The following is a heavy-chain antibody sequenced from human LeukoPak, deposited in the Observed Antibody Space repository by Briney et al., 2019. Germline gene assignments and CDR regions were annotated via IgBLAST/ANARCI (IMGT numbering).Heavy chain of an antibody. V-gene: IGHV1-69*04. CDR2: IIPILGIA. Sequence: ASVKVSCKASGGTFSSYAISWVRQAPGQGLEWMGRIIPILGIANYAQKFQGRVTITADKSTSAAYMELSSLRSEDTAVYYCARVDYYGSGSYDYWGQGTLVTVSS. CDR3: ARVDYYGSGSYDY. D-gene: IGHD3-10*01. CDR1: GGTFSSYA. J-gene: IGHJ4*02.